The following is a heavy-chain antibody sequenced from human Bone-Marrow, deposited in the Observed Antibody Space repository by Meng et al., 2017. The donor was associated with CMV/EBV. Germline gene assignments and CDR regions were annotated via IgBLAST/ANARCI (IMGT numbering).Heavy chain of an antibody. CDR1: GFTFSSYS. Sequence: GESLKISCAASGFTFSSYSMNWVRQAPGKGLEWVSSISSSSYIYYADSVKGRFTISRDNAKNSLYLQKNSLRAEDTAVYYCARSAKSGYPLIIDFDYWGQGTLVTVSS. V-gene: IGHV3-21*01. J-gene: IGHJ4*02. CDR3: ARSAKSGYPLIIDFDY. D-gene: IGHD3-3*01. CDR2: ISSSSYI.